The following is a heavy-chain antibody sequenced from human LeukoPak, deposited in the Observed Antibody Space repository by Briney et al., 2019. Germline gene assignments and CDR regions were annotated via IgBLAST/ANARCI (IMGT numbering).Heavy chain of an antibody. Sequence: GGSLRLSCAASGFTFSNFWMSWVRQAPGKGLEWVANIKQTGSEKYYVDSVKGRFTISRDNAKNSLYLQMNSLRAEDTAVYYCAREDCSSTSCYRGLYYYYGMDVWGQGTTVTVSS. D-gene: IGHD2-2*02. J-gene: IGHJ6*02. CDR2: IKQTGSEK. CDR1: GFTFSNFW. V-gene: IGHV3-7*01. CDR3: AREDCSSTSCYRGLYYYYGMDV.